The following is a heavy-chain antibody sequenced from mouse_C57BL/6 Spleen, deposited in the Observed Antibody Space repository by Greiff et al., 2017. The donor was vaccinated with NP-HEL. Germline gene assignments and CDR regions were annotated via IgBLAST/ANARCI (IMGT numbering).Heavy chain of an antibody. CDR2: INPNNGGT. D-gene: IGHD2-4*01. J-gene: IGHJ2*01. CDR3: ARGYDYPYYFDY. CDR1: GYTFTDYY. V-gene: IGHV1-26*01. Sequence: VQLQQSGPELVKPGASVKISCKASGYTFTDYYMNWVKQSHGKSLEWIGDINPNNGGTSYNQKFKGKATLTVDKSSSTAYMELRSLTSEDSAVYYCARGYDYPYYFDYWGQGTTLTVSS.